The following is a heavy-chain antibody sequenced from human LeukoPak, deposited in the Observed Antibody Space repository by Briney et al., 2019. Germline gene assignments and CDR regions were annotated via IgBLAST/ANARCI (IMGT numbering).Heavy chain of an antibody. CDR2: IYYSGST. V-gene: IGHV4-38-2*02. CDR1: GYSISSGYY. CDR3: ARLVLDAFDI. J-gene: IGHJ3*02. Sequence: SETLSLTCTVSGYSISSGYYWGWIRQPPGKGLEWIGSIYYSGSTYYNPSLKSRLTISVDTSRNQFSLNLRSVTAADTAVYYCARLVLDAFDIWGQGTMVTVSS.